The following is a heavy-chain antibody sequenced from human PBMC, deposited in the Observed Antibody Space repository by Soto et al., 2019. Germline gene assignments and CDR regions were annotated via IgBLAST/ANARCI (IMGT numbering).Heavy chain of an antibody. CDR3: ARDLSDYGGNGGYFQH. D-gene: IGHD4-17*01. CDR1: GFTFSSYS. CDR2: ISSSSSYI. J-gene: IGHJ1*01. Sequence: GGSLRLSCAASGFTFSSYSMNWVRQAPGKGLEWVSSISSSSSYIYYADSVKGRFTISRDNAKNSLYLQMNSLRAEDTAVYYCARDLSDYGGNGGYFQHWGQGTLVTVSS. V-gene: IGHV3-21*01.